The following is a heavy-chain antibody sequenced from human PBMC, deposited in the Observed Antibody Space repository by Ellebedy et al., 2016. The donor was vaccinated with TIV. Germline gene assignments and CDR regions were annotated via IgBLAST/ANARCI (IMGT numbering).Heavy chain of an antibody. J-gene: IGHJ4*02. CDR3: ARDPEGAYYYGSGKFDY. CDR2: INAGNGNT. CDR1: GYTFTSHT. V-gene: IGHV1-3*01. D-gene: IGHD3-10*01. Sequence: ASVKVSXXASGYTFTSHTIDWVRQAPGQRLEWLGWINAGNGNTKYSQKFQGRVTITRGTSASTVYMEMSSLRSEDTAVFYCARDPEGAYYYGSGKFDYWGQGTLVTVSS.